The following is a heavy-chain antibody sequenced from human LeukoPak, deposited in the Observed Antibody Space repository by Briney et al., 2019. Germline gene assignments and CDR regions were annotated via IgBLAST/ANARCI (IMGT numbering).Heavy chain of an antibody. CDR1: GFIFSSYW. CDR2: IKQDGSEK. J-gene: IGHJ4*02. CDR3: AREGYSSSWDPYFDY. D-gene: IGHD6-13*01. Sequence: GGSLRLSRAASGFIFSSYWMSWVRQAPGKGLEWVANIKQDGSEKYYVDSVKGRFTISRDNAKNSLYVQMNSLRVEDTAVYYCAREGYSSSWDPYFDYWGQGTLVTVSS. V-gene: IGHV3-7*01.